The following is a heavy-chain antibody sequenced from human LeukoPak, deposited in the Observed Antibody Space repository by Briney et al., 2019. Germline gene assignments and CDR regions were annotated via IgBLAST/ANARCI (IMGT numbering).Heavy chain of an antibody. Sequence: ASVKVSCKASGYTFTSYGISWVRQAPGQGLEWMGWISAYNGNTNYAQKLQGRVTMTTDTSTSTAYMELRSLRSDDTALYYCASAISYCSSTSCYALQDWGQGTLVTVSS. J-gene: IGHJ4*02. CDR2: ISAYNGNT. CDR3: ASAISYCSSTSCYALQD. D-gene: IGHD2-2*01. V-gene: IGHV1-18*01. CDR1: GYTFTSYG.